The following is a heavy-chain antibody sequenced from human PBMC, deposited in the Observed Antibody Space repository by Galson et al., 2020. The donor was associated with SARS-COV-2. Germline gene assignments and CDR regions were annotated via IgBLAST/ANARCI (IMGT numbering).Heavy chain of an antibody. Sequence: GGSLRLSCAASGFTFSSYSMNWVRQAPGKGLEWVSYISSSSSTIYYADSVKGRFTISRDNAKNSLYLQMNSLRAEDTAVYYCAVSPGATMDYWGQGTLVTVSS. J-gene: IGHJ4*02. D-gene: IGHD1-26*01. CDR2: ISSSSSTI. CDR1: GFTFSSYS. V-gene: IGHV3-48*04. CDR3: AVSPGATMDY.